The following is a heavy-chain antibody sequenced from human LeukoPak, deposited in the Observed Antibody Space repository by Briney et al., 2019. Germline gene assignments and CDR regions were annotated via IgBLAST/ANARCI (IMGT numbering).Heavy chain of an antibody. J-gene: IGHJ6*03. Sequence: PSETLSLTCTVSGGSISSYYWSWIRQPPGKGLEWIGYIYYSGSTNYNPSLKSRVTISVDTSKNQFSLNLSSVTAADTAVYYCARRQYGYQRYMDVWGKGTTVTVSS. CDR2: IYYSGST. V-gene: IGHV4-59*01. CDR1: GGSISSYY. CDR3: ARRQYGYQRYMDV. D-gene: IGHD5-18*01.